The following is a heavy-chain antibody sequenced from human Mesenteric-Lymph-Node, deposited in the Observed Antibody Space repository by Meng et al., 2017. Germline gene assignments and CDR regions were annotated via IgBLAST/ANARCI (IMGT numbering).Heavy chain of an antibody. Sequence: QAKLQQSGPGPLKPSQTPPLTWSISGDSVSSNSAAWNWIRQSPSRGLEWLGRTHFRSKWYNDYAESLQGRITIITDTSKNQFSLHLNSVTPDDTAVYFCARESGRWFDPWGQGNMVTVSS. V-gene: IGHV6-1*01. J-gene: IGHJ5*02. CDR1: GDSVSSNSAA. D-gene: IGHD3-3*01. CDR2: THFRSKWYN. CDR3: ARESGRWFDP.